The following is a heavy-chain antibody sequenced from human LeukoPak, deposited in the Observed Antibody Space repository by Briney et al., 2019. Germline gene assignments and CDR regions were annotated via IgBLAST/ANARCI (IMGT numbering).Heavy chain of an antibody. CDR3: ARGEWYSSGWYAFDY. Sequence: GRSLRLSCAASGFTFSSYAMHWVRQAPGKGLEWVAVISYDGSNKYYADSVKGRLTISRDNSKNTLYLQMNSLRAEDTAVYYCARGEWYSSGWYAFDYWGQGTLVTVSS. J-gene: IGHJ4*02. D-gene: IGHD6-19*01. V-gene: IGHV3-30*04. CDR2: ISYDGSNK. CDR1: GFTFSSYA.